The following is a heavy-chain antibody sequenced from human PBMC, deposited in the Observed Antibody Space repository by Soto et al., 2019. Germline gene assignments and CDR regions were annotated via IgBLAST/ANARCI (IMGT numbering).Heavy chain of an antibody. V-gene: IGHV1-2*04. CDR3: ARGGVLKWELIQYYFVS. CDR1: GYTFTGYY. Sequence: GASVKVSCKAPGYTFTGYYMHWLLQAPGQGLEWMGWINPNSGGTNYAQKFQGWVTMTRDTSISTAYMELSRLRSDDTAVYYCARGGVLKWELIQYYFVSRGQGTLITVS. CDR2: INPNSGGT. D-gene: IGHD1-26*01. J-gene: IGHJ4*02.